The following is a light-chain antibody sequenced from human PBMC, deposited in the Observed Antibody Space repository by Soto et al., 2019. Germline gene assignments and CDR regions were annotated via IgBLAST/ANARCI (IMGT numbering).Light chain of an antibody. Sequence: DIHMTQSPSTPASSLVGRVTITCRASHSISSWLACYQQKPGKAPKLLIYDASSLESGVPSRFSGSGSGTEFTLTISSLQPDDFATYYCQQFNSYSPGAFGQGTKVDIK. CDR2: DAS. CDR3: QQFNSYSPGA. J-gene: IGKJ1*01. CDR1: HSISSW. V-gene: IGKV1-5*01.